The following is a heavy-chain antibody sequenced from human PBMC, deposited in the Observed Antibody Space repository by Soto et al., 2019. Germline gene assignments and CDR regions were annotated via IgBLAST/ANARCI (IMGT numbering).Heavy chain of an antibody. Sequence: PSETLSLTCTVSGGSVSSGSYYWSWIRQPPGKGLEWIGYIYYSGSTNYNPSLKSRVTISVDTSKNQFSLKLSSVTAADTAVYYCVRAPLGYYYDSSGPEHFQHWGQGTLVTVSS. V-gene: IGHV4-61*01. D-gene: IGHD3-22*01. CDR1: GGSVSSGSYY. CDR2: IYYSGST. J-gene: IGHJ1*01. CDR3: VRAPLGYYYDSSGPEHFQH.